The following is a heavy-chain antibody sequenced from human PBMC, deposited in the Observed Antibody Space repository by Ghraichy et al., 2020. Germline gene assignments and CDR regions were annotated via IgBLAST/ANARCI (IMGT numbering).Heavy chain of an antibody. D-gene: IGHD3-10*01. CDR3: ARITLTYYYGSGSPHADY. J-gene: IGHJ4*02. CDR1: GYTFTSYG. CDR2: ISAYNGNT. V-gene: IGHV1-18*04. Sequence: ASVKVSCKASGYTFTSYGISWVRQAPGQGLEWMGWISAYNGNTNYAQKLQGRVTMTTDTSTSTAYMELRSLRSDDTAVYYCARITLTYYYGSGSPHADYWGQGTLVTVSS.